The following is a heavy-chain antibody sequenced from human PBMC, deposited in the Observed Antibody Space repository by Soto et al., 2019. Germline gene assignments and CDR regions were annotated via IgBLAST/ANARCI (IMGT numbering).Heavy chain of an antibody. D-gene: IGHD3-16*02. CDR2: IYYSGIT. V-gene: IGHV4-31*03. J-gene: IGHJ4*02. CDR1: GDSINNAAYY. Sequence: QVQLQESGPGLVKPSQTLSLTCTVSGDSINNAAYYWSWIRQHPARGLECIGYIYYSGITYYSPSFKSRLSMSVDTSENQFSLKLTSVTAADTAVYYCARFSAELSFLNWSQGTLVTVSS. CDR3: ARFSAELSFLN.